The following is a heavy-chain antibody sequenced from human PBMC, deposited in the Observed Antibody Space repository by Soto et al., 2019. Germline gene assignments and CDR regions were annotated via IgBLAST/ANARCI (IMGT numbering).Heavy chain of an antibody. Sequence: PSETLSLTCTVSGGSISSYYWSWIRQSPGKGLEWIGYIYYSDSIDYNPSLKSRAIISDDTSKNQIYLKLSSVTAADTAVYYCARASTTVTTLDYWGQGTLVTVSS. V-gene: IGHV4-59*12. CDR3: ARASTTVTTLDY. CDR2: IYYSDSI. J-gene: IGHJ4*02. CDR1: GGSISSYY. D-gene: IGHD4-17*01.